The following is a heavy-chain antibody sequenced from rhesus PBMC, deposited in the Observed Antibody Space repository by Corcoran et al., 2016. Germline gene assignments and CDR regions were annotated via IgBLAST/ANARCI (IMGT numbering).Heavy chain of an antibody. D-gene: IGHD3-3*01. CDR1: GGSISGYY. Sequence: QVKLPQWGEGLVKPSETLSLTCAVYGGSISGYYWSWIRQPPGKGLEWIGNIDGNPASTDYNPSLKNRVTISKDTSTNQFSLKLSSVSAADTAVYYCARSIWTGYYKYYFDYWGQGVLVTVSS. CDR3: ARSIWTGYYKYYFDY. J-gene: IGHJ4*01. CDR2: IDGNPAST. V-gene: IGHV4-73*01.